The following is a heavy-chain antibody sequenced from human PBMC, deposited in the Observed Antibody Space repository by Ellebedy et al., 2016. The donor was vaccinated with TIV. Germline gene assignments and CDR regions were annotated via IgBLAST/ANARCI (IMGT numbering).Heavy chain of an antibody. V-gene: IGHV3-21*01. CDR2: ISRDGNSI. J-gene: IGHJ4*02. CDR3: VKGGQWLIDGFDS. CDR1: GFTFSTYT. Sequence: GGSLRLSXAASGFTFSTYTMNWVRQAPGKGLEWVSSISRDGNSIFYADSVKGRFIISREDSKNTVYLQMGSLRLEDTAVYYCVKGGQWLIDGFDSWGQGTLVTVSS. D-gene: IGHD6-19*01.